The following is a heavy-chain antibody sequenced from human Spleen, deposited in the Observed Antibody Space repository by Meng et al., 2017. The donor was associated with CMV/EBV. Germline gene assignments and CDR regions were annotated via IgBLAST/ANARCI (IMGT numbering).Heavy chain of an antibody. Sequence: KVSCKGSGYSFTSYWIGWVRQMPGKGLEWMGIIYPGDSDTRYSPSFQGQVTISADKSTSTAYLQWSSLKASDTAMYYCARSVLVGGNSAEYYYYGMDVWGQGTTVTVSS. V-gene: IGHV5-51*01. CDR1: GYSFTSYW. CDR3: ARSVLVGGNSAEYYYYGMDV. D-gene: IGHD4-23*01. CDR2: IYPGDSDT. J-gene: IGHJ6*02.